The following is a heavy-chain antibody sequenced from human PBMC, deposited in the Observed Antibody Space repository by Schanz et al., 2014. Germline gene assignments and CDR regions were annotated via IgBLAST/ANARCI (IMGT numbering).Heavy chain of an antibody. D-gene: IGHD2-2*01. CDR2: ISGGGGTR. CDR3: AKDSCSSTTCYGYGMDV. V-gene: IGHV3-23*01. J-gene: IGHJ6*02. Sequence: EVQLLDSGGGLVQPGGSLRLSCAASGFTFSTYAMSWVRQGPGKGLEWVSGISGGGGTRNYADSVKGRFTVFRDNSKRTLYLEINDPRAEDTAVYYCAKDSCSSTTCYGYGMDVWGQGSTVTVSS. CDR1: GFTFSTYA.